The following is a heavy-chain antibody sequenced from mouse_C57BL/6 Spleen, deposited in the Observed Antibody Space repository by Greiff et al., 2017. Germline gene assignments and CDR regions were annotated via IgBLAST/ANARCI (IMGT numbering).Heavy chain of an antibody. CDR2: ISPGDGDT. J-gene: IGHJ4*01. D-gene: IGHD1-1*01. CDR1: GYAFSSYW. V-gene: IGHV1-80*01. Sequence: QVQLQQSGAALVKPGASVKISCKASGYAFSSYWMNWVKQRPGKGLEWIGQISPGDGDTNYNGKCKGKATLTADKSSSTAYMQLSSLTSEDSAVYFCARWSTTVVERDAMDDWGQGTSVTVSS. CDR3: ARWSTTVVERDAMDD.